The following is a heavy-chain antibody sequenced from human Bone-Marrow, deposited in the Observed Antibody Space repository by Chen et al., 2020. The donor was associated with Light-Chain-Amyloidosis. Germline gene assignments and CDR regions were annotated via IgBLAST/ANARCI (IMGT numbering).Heavy chain of an antibody. Sequence: QVSLVESGGSVVQPGGSLRLSCVASGFTFSNYGMHWVRQAPGKGLEWVAVIPYDGNNKHYADSVQGRFTISRENSENTLYLQMSSLRAEDSAVYYCAKDLNFGSGTFYSGYYFDYWGQGTLVTVSS. V-gene: IGHV3-30*18. CDR1: GFTFSNYG. J-gene: IGHJ4*02. CDR2: IPYDGNNK. CDR3: AKDLNFGSGTFYSGYYFDY. D-gene: IGHD3-10*01.